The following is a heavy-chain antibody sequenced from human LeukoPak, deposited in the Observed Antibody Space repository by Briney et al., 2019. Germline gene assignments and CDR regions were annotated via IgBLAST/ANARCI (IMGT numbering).Heavy chain of an antibody. J-gene: IGHJ4*02. CDR3: ARGYCSSTTCRRLDY. V-gene: IGHV5-51*01. CDR1: GYSFTSYW. Sequence: PGESLKISCKGSGYSFTSYWIAWVRQMPGKGLEWMGIIYPGDSDTRYSPSFQGQVTISADKSISTAYLQWSSLKASDTAMYYCARGYCSSTTCRRLDYWGQGTLVTASS. D-gene: IGHD2-2*01. CDR2: IYPGDSDT.